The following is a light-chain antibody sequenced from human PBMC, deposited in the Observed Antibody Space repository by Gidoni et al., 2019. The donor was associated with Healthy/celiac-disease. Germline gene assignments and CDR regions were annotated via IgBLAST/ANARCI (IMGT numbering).Light chain of an antibody. J-gene: IGKJ3*01. Sequence: EIVLTHSPATLSLSPGERATLSCRASQSVSSYLAWYQQKPGQAPRLLIYDASNRATGIPARFSGSGSGTDLTLTISSLEPEEFAVYYCQQRSNWPPLFTFGPGTKVDIK. CDR2: DAS. CDR1: QSVSSY. CDR3: QQRSNWPPLFT. V-gene: IGKV3-11*01.